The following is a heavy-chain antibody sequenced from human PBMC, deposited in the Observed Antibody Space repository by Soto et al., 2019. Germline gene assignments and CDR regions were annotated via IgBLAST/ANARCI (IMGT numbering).Heavy chain of an antibody. CDR3: ARFTYKSGFNWFDP. CDR2: IYHMGGT. D-gene: IGHD5-12*01. Sequence: SATLSITGTVSGASLNSDYWSWIRQSPGKGLEWIGYIYHMGGTDYNPSLKSRVTISIDKSKNQFSLNLRSVTAADTAVYFCARFTYKSGFNWFDPWGQGTQVTVSS. V-gene: IGHV4-59*03. J-gene: IGHJ5*02. CDR1: GASLNSDY.